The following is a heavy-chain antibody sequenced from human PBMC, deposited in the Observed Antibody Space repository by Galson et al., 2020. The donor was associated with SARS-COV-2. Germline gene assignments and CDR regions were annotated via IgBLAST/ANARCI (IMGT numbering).Heavy chain of an antibody. CDR3: ASLARVRPRWFDP. J-gene: IGHJ5*02. CDR2: IFPGDTDT. CDR1: GDRHDQFW. Sequence: GESLKLYCQDSGDRHDQFWLGRVRQRPGKGLEWMGNIFPGDTDTRHSPSFPGQVTISVDKPIQTAFLQWTSLKASDSAMYYCASLARVRPRWFDPWGQGTLVTVSS. V-gene: IGHV5-51*04.